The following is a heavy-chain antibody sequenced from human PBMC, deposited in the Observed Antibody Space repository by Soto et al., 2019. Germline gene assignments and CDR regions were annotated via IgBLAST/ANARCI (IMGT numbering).Heavy chain of an antibody. CDR2: ISSSSTI. Sequence: GGSLRLSCAASGFTFSSYSMNWVRQAPGKGLEWVSYISSSSTIYYADSVKGRFTISRDNAKNSLYLQMNSLRAEDTAVYYCARRDVGAFDIWGQGTMVTVSS. CDR3: ARRDVGAFDI. V-gene: IGHV3-48*04. CDR1: GFTFSSYS. J-gene: IGHJ3*02.